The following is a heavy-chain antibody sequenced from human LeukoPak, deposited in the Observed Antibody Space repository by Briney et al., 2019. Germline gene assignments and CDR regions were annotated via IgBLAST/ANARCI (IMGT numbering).Heavy chain of an antibody. V-gene: IGHV4-4*07. CDR1: GGSISSYY. Sequence: SETLSLTCTVSGGSISSYYWSWIRQPAGKGLEWIGRIYASGSTNYNPSLKSRVTMSVDTSENQFSLKLSSVTAADTAVYYCARDPPHDFGRAFDIWGQGTMVTVSS. CDR2: IYASGST. J-gene: IGHJ3*02. D-gene: IGHD3-3*01. CDR3: ARDPPHDFGRAFDI.